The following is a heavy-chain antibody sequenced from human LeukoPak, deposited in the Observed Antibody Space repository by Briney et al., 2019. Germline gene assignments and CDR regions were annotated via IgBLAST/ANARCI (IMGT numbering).Heavy chain of an antibody. CDR2: IIPIFGTA. D-gene: IGHD4-11*01. Sequence: SVKVSCKASGGTFGSYAISWVRQAPGQGLEWMGGIIPIFGTANYAQKFQGRVTITADKSTSTAYMELSSLRSEDTAVYYCARGHSNYVTRFPYYMDVWGKGTTVTVSS. J-gene: IGHJ6*03. CDR1: GGTFGSYA. V-gene: IGHV1-69*06. CDR3: ARGHSNYVTRFPYYMDV.